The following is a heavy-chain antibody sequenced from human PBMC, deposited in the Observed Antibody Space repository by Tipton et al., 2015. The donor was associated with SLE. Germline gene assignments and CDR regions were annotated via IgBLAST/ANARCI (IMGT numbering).Heavy chain of an antibody. J-gene: IGHJ4*02. D-gene: IGHD1-26*01. CDR3: ARDAVAGSYLRGDFDY. V-gene: IGHV3-30*01. CDR2: ISYDGTSK. CDR1: GFRFNTYA. Sequence: SLRLSCAASGFRFNTYAMHWVRQAPGSGLEWLAVISYDGTSKYYADSVRGQLTISRDNSRNILYLQLNTLSAEDTAVYYCARDAVAGSYLRGDFDYWGQGTLVTVSS.